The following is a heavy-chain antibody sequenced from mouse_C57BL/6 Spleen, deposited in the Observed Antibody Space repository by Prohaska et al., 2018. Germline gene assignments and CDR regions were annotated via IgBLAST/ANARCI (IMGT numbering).Heavy chain of an antibody. CDR2: IYPGSGST. V-gene: IGHV1-55*01. CDR3: ARNNYGSSYYFDY. D-gene: IGHD1-1*01. CDR1: FTSYW. J-gene: IGHJ2*01. Sequence: FTSYWITWVKQRPGQGLEWIGDIYPGSGSTNYNEKFKSKATLTVDTSSSTAYMQLSSLTSEDSAVYFCARNNYGSSYYFDYWGQGTTLTVSS.